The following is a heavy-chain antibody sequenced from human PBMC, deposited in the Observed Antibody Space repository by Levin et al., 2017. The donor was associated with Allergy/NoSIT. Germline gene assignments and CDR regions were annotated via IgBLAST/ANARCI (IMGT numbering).Heavy chain of an antibody. D-gene: IGHD2-15*01. J-gene: IGHJ4*02. V-gene: IGHV4-59*01. CDR2: IYYSGST. Sequence: SETLSLTCTVSGGSISNYYWSWIRQPPGKGLEWIGYIYYSGSTNYNPSLKSRVTISVDTSKNQFSLKLSSVTAADTAVYYCARDPSSRDINLGGFDYWGQGSLVTVSS. CDR1: GGSISNYY. CDR3: ARDPSSRDINLGGFDY.